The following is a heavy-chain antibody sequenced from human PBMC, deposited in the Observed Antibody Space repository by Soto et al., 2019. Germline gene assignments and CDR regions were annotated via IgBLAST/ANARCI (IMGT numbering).Heavy chain of an antibody. CDR3: ARGTVVTPIYYYYGMDV. CDR2: IIPIFGTA. V-gene: IGHV1-69*13. Sequence: ASVKVSCKASGGTFSSYAISWVRQAPGQGLEWMGGIIPIFGTANYAQKFQGRVTITADESTSTAYMELSSLRSEDTAVYYCARGTVVTPIYYYYGMDVWGQGTTVTVS. J-gene: IGHJ6*02. D-gene: IGHD2-21*02. CDR1: GGTFSSYA.